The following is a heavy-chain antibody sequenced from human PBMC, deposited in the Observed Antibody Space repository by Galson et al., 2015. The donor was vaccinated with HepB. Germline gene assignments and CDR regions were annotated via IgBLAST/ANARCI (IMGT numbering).Heavy chain of an antibody. CDR1: GYTFTGYY. CDR2: INPNSGGT. CDR3: ARWIDYYDSSGYYRYFDY. Sequence: SVKVSCKASGYTFTGYYIHWVRQAPGQGLEWMGWINPNSGGTKYAQKFQGRVTMTRDTSISTAYMELSRLRSDDTALYSCARWIDYYDSSGYYRYFDYWGQGTLVTVSS. D-gene: IGHD3-22*01. J-gene: IGHJ4*02. V-gene: IGHV1-2*02.